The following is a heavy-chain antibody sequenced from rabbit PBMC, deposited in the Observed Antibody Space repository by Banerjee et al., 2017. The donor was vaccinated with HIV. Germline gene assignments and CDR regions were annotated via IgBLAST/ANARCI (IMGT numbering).Heavy chain of an antibody. CDR3: ARDLAGVIGWNFNL. CDR2: IDAGYRGST. D-gene: IGHD4-1*01. Sequence: QEQLEESGGDLVKPEGSLTLTCTASGFSFSSSYWICWVRQAPGKGLEWIACIDAGYRGSTYYASWAKGRFTISKTSSTTVTLQMTSLTAADTASYFCARDLAGVIGWNFNLWGPGTLVTGS. CDR1: GFSFSSSYW. V-gene: IGHV1S45*01. J-gene: IGHJ4*01.